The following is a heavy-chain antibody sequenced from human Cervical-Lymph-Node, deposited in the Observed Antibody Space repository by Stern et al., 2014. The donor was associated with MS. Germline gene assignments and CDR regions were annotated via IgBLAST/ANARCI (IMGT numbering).Heavy chain of an antibody. CDR3: ANRDRGYTYGRQDD. CDR2: IIPMFGPP. J-gene: IGHJ4*02. Sequence: VQLVESGAEVKKPGSSVKVSCKASGGTFNNHVIYWVRQARGQGLEWMGGIIPMFGPPGSARQFQGRVTLTAAQSTSPAHLVLRSRNEEDTAIYNWANRDRGYTYGRQDDGGQGTLVTVS. V-gene: IGHV1-69*01. D-gene: IGHD5-12*01. CDR1: GGTFNNHV.